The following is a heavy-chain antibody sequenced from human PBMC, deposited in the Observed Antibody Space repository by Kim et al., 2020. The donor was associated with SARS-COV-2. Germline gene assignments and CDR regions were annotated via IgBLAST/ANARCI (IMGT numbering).Heavy chain of an antibody. CDR3: ARENDSSGLSAYGMDV. V-gene: IGHV1-69*01. D-gene: IGHD3-22*01. Sequence: KFQGRVTMTADESTSTAYMELSRLRSEDTAVYYCARENDSSGLSAYGMDVWGQGTTVTVSS. J-gene: IGHJ6*02.